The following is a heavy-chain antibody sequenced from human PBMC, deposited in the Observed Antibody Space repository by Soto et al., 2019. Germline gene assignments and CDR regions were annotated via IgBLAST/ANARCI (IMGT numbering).Heavy chain of an antibody. CDR3: ARPLSEYDPHYYYYGMDV. J-gene: IGHJ6*02. Sequence: PGESLKISCKGSGYSFTSYWISWVRQMPGKGLEWMGRIDPSDSYTNYSPSFQGHVTISADKSISTAYLQWSSLKASDTAMYYCARPLSEYDPHYYYYGMDVWGQGTTVTVSS. CDR1: GYSFTSYW. V-gene: IGHV5-10-1*01. D-gene: IGHD6-6*01. CDR2: IDPSDSYT.